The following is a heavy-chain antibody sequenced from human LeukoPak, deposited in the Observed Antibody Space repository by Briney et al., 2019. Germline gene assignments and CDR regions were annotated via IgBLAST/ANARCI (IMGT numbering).Heavy chain of an antibody. CDR2: ISAYNGNT. D-gene: IGHD1-26*01. V-gene: IGHV1-18*01. Sequence: ASVEVSCKASGYTFTSYGISWVRQAPGQGLEWMGWISAYNGNTNYAQKLQGRVTMTTDTSTSTAYMELRSLRSDDTAVYYCQVGWEPGVFDYWGQGTLVTVSS. CDR1: GYTFTSYG. CDR3: QVGWEPGVFDY. J-gene: IGHJ4*02.